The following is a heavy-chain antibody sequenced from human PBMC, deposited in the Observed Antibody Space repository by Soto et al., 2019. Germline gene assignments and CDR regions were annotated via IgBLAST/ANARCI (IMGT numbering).Heavy chain of an antibody. CDR3: ARTPRASGPVGDWFDH. Sequence: SLSLTCTVAGRSISSGGYYWSWIRQHPGKGLEWIGYIYYSGSTYYNPSLKSRVTISVDTSKNQFSLKLGSVTAADTAVYYCARTPRASGPVGDWFDHWGQGTLVTVSS. CDR1: GRSISSGGYY. V-gene: IGHV4-31*03. D-gene: IGHD2-15*01. CDR2: IYYSGST. J-gene: IGHJ5*02.